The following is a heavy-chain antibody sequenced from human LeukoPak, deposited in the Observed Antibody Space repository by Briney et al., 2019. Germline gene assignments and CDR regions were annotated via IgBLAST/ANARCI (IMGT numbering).Heavy chain of an antibody. Sequence: PSETLSLTCTVSGGSISSYYWSWIRQPPGKGLEWIGYIYYSGSTNYNPSLKSRVTISVDTSKNQFSLKLSSVTAADTAVYYCARDSIAARPPYYYYGMDVWGQGTTVTVSS. J-gene: IGHJ6*02. CDR2: IYYSGST. CDR3: ARDSIAARPPYYYYGMDV. CDR1: GGSISSYY. V-gene: IGHV4-59*01. D-gene: IGHD6-6*01.